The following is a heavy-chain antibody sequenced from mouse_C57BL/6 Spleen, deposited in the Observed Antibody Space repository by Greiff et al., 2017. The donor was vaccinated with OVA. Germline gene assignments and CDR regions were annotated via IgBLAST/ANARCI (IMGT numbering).Heavy chain of an antibody. Sequence: QVQLQQPGTELVKPGASVKLSCKASGYTFTSYWMHWVKQRPGQGLEWIGNINPSNGGTNYNEKFKSKATLTVDKSSSTAYMQLSSLTSEDSAGYYCARGAITTVVVDYWGQGTTLTVSS. J-gene: IGHJ2*01. D-gene: IGHD1-1*01. V-gene: IGHV1-53*01. CDR2: INPSNGGT. CDR1: GYTFTSYW. CDR3: ARGAITTVVVDY.